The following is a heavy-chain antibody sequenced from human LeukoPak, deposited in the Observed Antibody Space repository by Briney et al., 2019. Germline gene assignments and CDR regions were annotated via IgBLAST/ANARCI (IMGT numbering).Heavy chain of an antibody. CDR1: GGTFSTFP. J-gene: IGHJ4*02. CDR2: IIPIFGP. V-gene: IGHV1-69*13. CDR3: ATGKDRSGYYYSLYY. Sequence: SVKVSCKASGGTFSTFPISWVRQAPGQGLEWIGGIIPIFGPNYAQKFQGRATISADLATATAYMELSSLTSEDTSVYYCATGKDRSGYYYSLYYWGQGTLVAVSS. D-gene: IGHD3-22*01.